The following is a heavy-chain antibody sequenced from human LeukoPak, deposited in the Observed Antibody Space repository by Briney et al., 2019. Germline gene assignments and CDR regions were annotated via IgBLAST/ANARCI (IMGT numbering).Heavy chain of an antibody. Sequence: ASVKVSCKTSGYTFTNYGVSWVRQAPGQGLEWMGWISGYNGNTDYAQKFQGRVTMTTDTSTSTAYMELRSLRSDDTAVYYCAKGPAADDYWGQGTLVTVSS. CDR2: ISGYNGNT. V-gene: IGHV1-18*01. CDR3: AKGPAADDY. CDR1: GYTFTNYG. J-gene: IGHJ4*02. D-gene: IGHD2-2*01.